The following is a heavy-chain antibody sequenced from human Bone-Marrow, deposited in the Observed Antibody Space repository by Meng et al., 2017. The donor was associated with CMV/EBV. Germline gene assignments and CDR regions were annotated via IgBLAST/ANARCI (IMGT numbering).Heavy chain of an antibody. V-gene: IGHV3-9*01. D-gene: IGHD3-10*01. CDR2: ISWDGGSV. CDR3: ARVPVRGNYYYYYYGMDV. Sequence: LSLTCVGSGFSFGDHALHWVRQVPGKGLEWVSGISWDGGSVKYVDSVKGRFTISRDNAKNSLYLQMNSLRAEDTAVYYCARVPVRGNYYYYYYGMDVWGQGTTVTVSS. J-gene: IGHJ6*02. CDR1: GFSFGDHA.